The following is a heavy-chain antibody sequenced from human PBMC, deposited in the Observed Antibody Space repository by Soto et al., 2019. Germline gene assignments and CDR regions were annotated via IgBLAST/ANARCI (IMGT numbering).Heavy chain of an antibody. J-gene: IGHJ4*02. CDR3: ARDPAAYCGGDCYNDY. V-gene: IGHV3-21*01. Sequence: GGSLRLSCAASGFTFSSYSMNWVRQAPGKGLELVSSISSSSNYIYYADSVKGRFTISRDNAKNSLYLQMNSLRAEDTAVYYCARDPAAYCGGDCYNDYWGQGTLVTVSS. D-gene: IGHD2-21*02. CDR1: GFTFSSYS. CDR2: ISSSSNYI.